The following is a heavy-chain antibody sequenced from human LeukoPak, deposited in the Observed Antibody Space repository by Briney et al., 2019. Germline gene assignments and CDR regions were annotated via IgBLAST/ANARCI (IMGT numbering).Heavy chain of an antibody. Sequence: GGSLRLSCAASGFTFSSYAMSWVRQAPGKRLEWVSAISGSGGSTYYADSVKGRFTISRDNSKNTLYLQMNSLRAEDTAVYYCAKGSRADYDFWSGYYTHDFDYWGQGTLVTVSS. CDR2: ISGSGGST. V-gene: IGHV3-23*01. J-gene: IGHJ4*01. CDR1: GFTFSSYA. CDR3: AKGSRADYDFWSGYYTHDFDY. D-gene: IGHD3-3*01.